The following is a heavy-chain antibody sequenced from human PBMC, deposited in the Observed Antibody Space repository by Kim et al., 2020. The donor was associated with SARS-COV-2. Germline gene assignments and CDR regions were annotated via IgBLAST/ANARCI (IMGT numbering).Heavy chain of an antibody. J-gene: IGHJ4*02. V-gene: IGHV3-66*01. D-gene: IGHD3-3*01. Sequence: VKGIFTISRHHSKNTLYLQMNSLRAEDTAVYYCARGRGTIFGVLITPYFDYWGQGTLVTVSS. CDR3: ARGRGTIFGVLITPYFDY.